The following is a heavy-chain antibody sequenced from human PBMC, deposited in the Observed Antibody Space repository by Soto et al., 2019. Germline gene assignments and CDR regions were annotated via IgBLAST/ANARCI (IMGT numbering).Heavy chain of an antibody. CDR2: IYYSGST. V-gene: IGHV4-59*01. CDR1: GGSISSYY. D-gene: IGHD1-1*01. Sequence: SETLSLTCTVSGGSISSYYWSWIRQPPGKGLEWIGYIYYSGSTNYNPSLKSRVTISVDTSKNQFSLKLSSVTAADTAVYYCASGTYYFDYWGQGTLVTVSS. J-gene: IGHJ4*02. CDR3: ASGTYYFDY.